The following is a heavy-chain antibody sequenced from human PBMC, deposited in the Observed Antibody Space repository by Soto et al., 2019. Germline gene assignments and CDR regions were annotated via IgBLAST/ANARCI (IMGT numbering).Heavy chain of an antibody. Sequence: QGQLVESGGGVAQPGRSLRLSCAASGFTLNNYGVHWVRQAPGKGLEWVAVISFDGSKEYYGDAVKGRFTISRDNSENTVYLQMNSLRAEETAVYYCVILVIEVCDQGDYWGQGPRVNVAS. J-gene: IGHJ4*02. CDR1: GFTLNNYG. CDR2: ISFDGSKE. V-gene: IGHV3-30*03. D-gene: IGHD2-21*01. CDR3: VILVIEVCDQGDY.